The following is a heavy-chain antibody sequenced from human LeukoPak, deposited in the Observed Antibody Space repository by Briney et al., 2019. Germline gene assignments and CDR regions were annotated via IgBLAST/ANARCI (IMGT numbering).Heavy chain of an antibody. D-gene: IGHD5-24*01. Sequence: SETLSLTCSVSGGSLKNYYWRWIRQPPGKGLEWFGHIYSTGITNYNPSLRSRLAISVDTSKNQFSLKLSSVTAADTALYFCARLSVDMNTLDWYFDLWGRGTLVTVSS. J-gene: IGHJ2*01. V-gene: IGHV4-4*08. CDR2: IYSTGIT. CDR1: GGSLKNYY. CDR3: ARLSVDMNTLDWYFDL.